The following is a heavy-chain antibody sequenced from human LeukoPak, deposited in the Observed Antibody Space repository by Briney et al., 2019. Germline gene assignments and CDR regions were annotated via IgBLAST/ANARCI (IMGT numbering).Heavy chain of an antibody. CDR3: ARVIGDYGDYYFDY. J-gene: IGHJ4*02. V-gene: IGHV4-39*07. Sequence: SETLSLTCTVSGGSISSSSYYWGWIRQPPGKGLEWIGSIYYSGSTYYNPSLKSRVTISVDTSKNQFSLKLSSVTAADTAVYYCARVIGDYGDYYFDYWGQGTLVTVSS. CDR2: IYYSGST. D-gene: IGHD4-17*01. CDR1: GGSISSSSYY.